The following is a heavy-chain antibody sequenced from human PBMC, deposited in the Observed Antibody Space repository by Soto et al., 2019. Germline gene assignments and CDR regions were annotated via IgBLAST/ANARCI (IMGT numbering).Heavy chain of an antibody. CDR2: IDHSGST. CDR1: GGSFSGYY. V-gene: IGHV4-34*01. Sequence: QVQLQPWGAGLLKPSETLSLTCAVYGGSFSGYYWSWIRQPPGKGLEWIGEIDHSGSTNYNPSLTGQVTRTGYTASSQFSLKLSSVTAAATAVYYCARARTIPMIVVVPNRYCDYCGQGTLVTVSS. D-gene: IGHD3-22*01. J-gene: IGHJ4*02. CDR3: ARARTIPMIVVVPNRYCDY.